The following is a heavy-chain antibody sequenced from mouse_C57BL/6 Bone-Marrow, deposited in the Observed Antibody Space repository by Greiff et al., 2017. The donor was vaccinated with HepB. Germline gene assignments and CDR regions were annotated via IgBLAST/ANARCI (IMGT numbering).Heavy chain of an antibody. D-gene: IGHD2-3*01. CDR2: INPGSGGT. CDR3: AREGWLLLDY. Sequence: VQLQQSGAELVRPGTSVKVSCKASGYAFTNYLIEWVKQRPGQGLEWIGVINPGSGGTNYNEKFKGKATLTADKSSSTAYMQLSSLTSEDSAVYVCAREGWLLLDYWGQGTTLTVSS. J-gene: IGHJ2*01. CDR1: GYAFTNYL. V-gene: IGHV1-54*01.